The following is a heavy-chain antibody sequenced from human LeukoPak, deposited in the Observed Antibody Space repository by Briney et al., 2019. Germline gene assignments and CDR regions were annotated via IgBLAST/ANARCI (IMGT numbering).Heavy chain of an antibody. Sequence: ASVKVSCKTSGYSFTSQDMHWVRQAPGQSLEWMGCINPGNGDTKYSQEFQGRVTITRDTSATTAYMELSSLRSDDMPVYHCTLYNSWGQGTLVTVSS. V-gene: IGHV1-3*03. CDR1: GYSFTSQD. D-gene: IGHD2-2*02. CDR2: INPGNGDT. CDR3: TLYNS. J-gene: IGHJ4*02.